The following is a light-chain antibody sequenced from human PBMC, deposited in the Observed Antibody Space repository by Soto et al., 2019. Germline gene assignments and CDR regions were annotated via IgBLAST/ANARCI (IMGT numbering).Light chain of an antibody. CDR2: KAS. CDR1: QSISSW. J-gene: IGKJ1*01. Sequence: DIQMTQSPSTLSASVGDRVTITCRASQSISSWLAWYQQKPGKAPKLLIYKASILESGVSSTFSGSGSGTEFTLTISSLQPDDFATYYCQQHKSYPWTFGQGTKVEIK. V-gene: IGKV1-5*03. CDR3: QQHKSYPWT.